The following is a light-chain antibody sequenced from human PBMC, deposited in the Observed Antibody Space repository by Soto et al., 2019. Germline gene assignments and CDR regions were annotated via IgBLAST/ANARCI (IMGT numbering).Light chain of an antibody. CDR1: QSVGTW. Sequence: DIQMTHSPSTLSSSVVFRVTITCRXSQSVGTWVAWYQQKPGKAPKLLIYGASNLESGVPSRFSGSGSGTEFTLTITTLQPDDFATYFCQHYRRNTWSFGPGTKVDIK. V-gene: IGKV1-5*01. CDR3: QHYRRNTWS. J-gene: IGKJ1*01. CDR2: GAS.